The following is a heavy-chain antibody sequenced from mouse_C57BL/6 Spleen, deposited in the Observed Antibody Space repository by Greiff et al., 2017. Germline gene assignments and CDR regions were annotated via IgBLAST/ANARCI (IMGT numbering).Heavy chain of an antibody. Sequence: QVQLQQPGTELVKPGASVKLSCKASGYTFTSYWMHWVKQRPGQGLEWIGNINPSNGGTNYNEKFKSKATLTVDNTASTAYMQLSSLTSEDSAVYYCARESYYGSKGAYWGQGTLVTVSA. V-gene: IGHV1-53*01. D-gene: IGHD2-9*01. J-gene: IGHJ3*01. CDR3: ARESYYGSKGAY. CDR1: GYTFTSYW. CDR2: INPSNGGT.